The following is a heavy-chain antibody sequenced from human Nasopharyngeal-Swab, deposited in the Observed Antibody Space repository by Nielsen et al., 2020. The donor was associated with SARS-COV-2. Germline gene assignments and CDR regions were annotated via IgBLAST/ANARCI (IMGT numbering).Heavy chain of an antibody. CDR2: ISAYNGNT. V-gene: IGHV1-18*04. CDR3: ARAIVAVSAAIWNYYYHCYMDV. J-gene: IGHJ6*03. D-gene: IGHD2-2*01. CDR1: GYTFTSYG. Sequence: ASVKVSCKASGYTFTSYGISWVRQAPGKGLEWMGWISAYNGNTNYAQKLQGRVTMTTDTSTSTAYMELRSLRSDDTAVYYCARAIVAVSAAIWNYYYHCYMDVWGKGTTVTVSS.